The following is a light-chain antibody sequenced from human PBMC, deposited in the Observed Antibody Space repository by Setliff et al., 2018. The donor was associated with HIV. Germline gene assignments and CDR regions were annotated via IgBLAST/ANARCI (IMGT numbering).Light chain of an antibody. J-gene: IGLJ2*01. CDR3: CSYSTSGTFVL. CDR1: GSDVGSYNL. Sequence: QSALTQPSSVSGSPGQSIIISCTGNGSDVGSYNLVSWYQQYPGKVPKLIMYEVSKRPSGVSNRFSGSKSGNTASLTLSGLQTEDEADYYCCSYSTSGTFVLFGGGTKGTVL. CDR2: EVS. V-gene: IGLV2-23*02.